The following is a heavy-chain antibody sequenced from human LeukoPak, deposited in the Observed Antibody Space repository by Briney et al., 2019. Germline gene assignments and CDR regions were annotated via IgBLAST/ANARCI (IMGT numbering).Heavy chain of an antibody. CDR1: GFTFSSYD. D-gene: IGHD2-2*01. V-gene: IGHV3-13*04. CDR2: IGTAGDT. J-gene: IGHJ4*02. Sequence: PAGSLRLSCAASGFTFSSYDMHWVRQATGKGLEWVSAIGTAGDTYYPGSVKGRFTISRENAKNSLYLQMNSLRAGDTAVYYCASGYCSSTSCWNLEYWGQGTLVTVSS. CDR3: ASGYCSSTSCWNLEY.